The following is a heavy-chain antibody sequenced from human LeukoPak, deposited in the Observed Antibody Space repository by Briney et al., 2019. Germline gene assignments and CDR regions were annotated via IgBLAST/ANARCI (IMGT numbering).Heavy chain of an antibody. CDR1: GYTFTSYA. CDR2: IIPIFGTA. V-gene: IGHV1-69*06. D-gene: IGHD3-22*01. CDR3: ARVVGGGAWLSYYYYYYMDV. Sequence: SVKVSCKASGYTFTSYAISWVRQAPGQGLEWMGGIIPIFGTANYAQKFQGRVTITADKSTSTAYMELSSLRSEDTAVYYCARVVGGGAWLSYYYYYYMDVWGKGTTVTVSS. J-gene: IGHJ6*03.